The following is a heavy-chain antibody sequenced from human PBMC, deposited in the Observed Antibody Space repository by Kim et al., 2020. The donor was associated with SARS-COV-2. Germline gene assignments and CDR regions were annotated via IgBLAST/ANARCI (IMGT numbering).Heavy chain of an antibody. D-gene: IGHD6-19*01. J-gene: IGHJ5*01. Sequence: AQKFQGRVTMTRDTSIRTAYMELRNLRSEDTAIYYCARTTNGWPNWFDSWSQGTLVTVSS. CDR3: ARTTNGWPNWFDS. V-gene: IGHV1-8*01.